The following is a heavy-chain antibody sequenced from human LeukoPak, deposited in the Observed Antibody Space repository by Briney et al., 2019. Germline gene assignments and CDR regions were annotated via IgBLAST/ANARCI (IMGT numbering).Heavy chain of an antibody. J-gene: IGHJ4*02. V-gene: IGHV4-39*01. CDR2: IYYSGST. CDR3: ARRGYSSSWYYFDY. Sequence: SETLSLTCTVSGGSISSSSYYWGWIRQPPGKGLEWIGSIYYSGSTYYNPSLKSRVTISVDTSKNQFSLKLSSVTAADTAVYYCARRGYSSSWYYFDYWGQGTLVTVSS. CDR1: GGSISSSSYY. D-gene: IGHD6-13*01.